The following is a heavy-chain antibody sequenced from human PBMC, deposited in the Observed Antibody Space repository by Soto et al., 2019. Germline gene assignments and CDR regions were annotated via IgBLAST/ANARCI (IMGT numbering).Heavy chain of an antibody. V-gene: IGHV4-34*01. CDR1: GGSSRAYH. J-gene: IGHJ2*01. Sequence: GELQQWGTGLLKPSETLSLNCSVYGGSSRAYHWSWIRQSPGEGLEWIGEFSYSGILNYNPSLKGRVAVSLDTSTNHFSLTMTSVTAADTPVYFCSGGPRYWSFALWGRGTLVTVS. CDR3: SGGPRYWSFAL. D-gene: IGHD1-20*01. CDR2: FSYSGIL.